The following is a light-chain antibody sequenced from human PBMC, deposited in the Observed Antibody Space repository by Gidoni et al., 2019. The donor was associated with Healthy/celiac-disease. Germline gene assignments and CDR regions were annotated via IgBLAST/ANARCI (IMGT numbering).Light chain of an antibody. J-gene: IGLJ1*01. Sequence: SYVLTQPPSVSVAPGQTARITCGGNNIGSKSVHCYQQKPGQAPVLVVYDDSARPSGIPARFTGSNSGNTATLTISRVEAGDEADYYCQVWDSSSDHYVFGTGTKVTVL. CDR3: QVWDSSSDHYV. V-gene: IGLV3-21*02. CDR1: NIGSKS. CDR2: DDS.